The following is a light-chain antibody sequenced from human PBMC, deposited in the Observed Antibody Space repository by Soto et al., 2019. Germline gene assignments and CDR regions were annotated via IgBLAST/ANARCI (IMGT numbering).Light chain of an antibody. CDR3: HQYVFFSPT. V-gene: IGKV1-5*03. Sequence: DIQMTQSPSTLSASVGDRVTITCRASQSISSWLAWYQQKPGKAPKRLIYKASTLESGIPSRFSGGGSGTEFPLTISSLLPVVFAPYHCHQYVFFSPTFGGGPKVEV. CDR1: QSISSW. J-gene: IGKJ4*01. CDR2: KAS.